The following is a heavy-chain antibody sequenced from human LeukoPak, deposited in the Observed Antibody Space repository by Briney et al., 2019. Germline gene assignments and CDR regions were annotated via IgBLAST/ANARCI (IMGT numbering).Heavy chain of an antibody. Sequence: PGGPLRLSCAASGFTFSSYSMNWVRQAPGKGLEWVSSISSSSSYIYYADSVKGRFTISRDNAKNSLYLQMNSLRAEDTAVYYCARGYSSSWFDFDYWGQGTLVTVSS. V-gene: IGHV3-21*01. CDR3: ARGYSSSWFDFDY. J-gene: IGHJ4*02. CDR1: GFTFSSYS. CDR2: ISSSSSYI. D-gene: IGHD6-13*01.